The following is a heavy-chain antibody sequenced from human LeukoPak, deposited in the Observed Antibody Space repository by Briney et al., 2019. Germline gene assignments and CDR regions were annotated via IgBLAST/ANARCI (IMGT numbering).Heavy chain of an antibody. D-gene: IGHD3-22*01. Sequence: ASVKVSCKASGYTFTGYYMHWVRQAPGQGREWMGWINPNSGGTNYAQKFQGRVTMTRDTSISTAYMELSRLRSDDTAVYYCARDNYYDSSGYYAPRSPNWFDPWGQGTLVTVSS. CDR1: GYTFTGYY. CDR2: INPNSGGT. V-gene: IGHV1-2*02. CDR3: ARDNYYDSSGYYAPRSPNWFDP. J-gene: IGHJ5*02.